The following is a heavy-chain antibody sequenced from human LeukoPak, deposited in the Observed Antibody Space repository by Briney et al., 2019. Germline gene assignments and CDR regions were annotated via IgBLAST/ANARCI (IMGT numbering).Heavy chain of an antibody. CDR1: GFTFSSYA. D-gene: IGHD3-10*01. CDR2: ISNNGGTT. Sequence: GGSLRLSCAASGFTFSSYAMHWVRQAPGKGLEYVSAISNNGGTTYYANSVKGRFTISRDNSKNTLYLQMGSLRAEDIAVYYCARVNGSGSYYDYWGQGTLVTVSS. J-gene: IGHJ4*02. CDR3: ARVNGSGSYYDY. V-gene: IGHV3-64*01.